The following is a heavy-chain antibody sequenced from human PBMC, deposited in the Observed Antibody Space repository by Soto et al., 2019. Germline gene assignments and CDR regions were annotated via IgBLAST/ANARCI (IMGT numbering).Heavy chain of an antibody. J-gene: IGHJ5*02. D-gene: IGHD6-19*01. V-gene: IGHV1-69*01. CDR1: GGTFSSYA. CDR3: ARDRLGRGIAVAGCDP. CDR2: IIPIFGTA. Sequence: QVQLVQSGAEVKKPGSSVTVSGKASGGTFSSYAISWVRQAPGQGLEWMGGIIPIFGTANYAQKFQSRVTITADESTSTAYMELSGLRSEDTAVYYCARDRLGRGIAVAGCDPWGQGTLVTVAS.